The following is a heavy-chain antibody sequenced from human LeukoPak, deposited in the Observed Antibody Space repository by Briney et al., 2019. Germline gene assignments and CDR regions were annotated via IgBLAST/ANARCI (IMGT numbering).Heavy chain of an antibody. CDR2: VIPSLDVS. J-gene: IGHJ4*02. CDR3: AETHGVP. V-gene: IGHV1-69*02. D-gene: IGHD2-8*01. CDR1: GDTFITYT. Sequence: ASVKVSCKASGDTFITYTFSWVRQAPGQGLEWMGRVIPSLDVSNYAEKFQGRVTINADKSSSTAYMELSSLRFEDTAVYYCAETHGVPWGQGTLVTVSS.